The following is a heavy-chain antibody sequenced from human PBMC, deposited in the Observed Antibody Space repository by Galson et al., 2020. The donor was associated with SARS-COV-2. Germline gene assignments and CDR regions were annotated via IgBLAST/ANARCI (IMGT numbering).Heavy chain of an antibody. CDR2: VYHSGTT. V-gene: IGHV4-38-2*01. CDR3: ARVSRGSGPYYTSFDY. D-gene: IGHD3-10*01. J-gene: IGHJ4*02. Sequence: ASETLSLTCGVSGFSINSDYYWGWIRQPPGKGLEWMGSVYHSGTTYYNVSLQSRVIISVDTSKNQFSLKLSSVTAADTAVYYCARVSRGSGPYYTSFDYWGQGTLVTVSS. CDR1: GFSINSDYY.